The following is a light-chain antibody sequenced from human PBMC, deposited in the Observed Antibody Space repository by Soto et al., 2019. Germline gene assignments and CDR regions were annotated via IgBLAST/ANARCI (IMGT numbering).Light chain of an antibody. Sequence: GDRVTITCRASQSISSWLAWYQQKPGKAPKLLIYDASSLESGVPSRFSGSGSGTEFTLTISSLQPDDFATYYCQQYHSYWWTFGQGTKVDIK. CDR3: QQYHSYWWT. CDR2: DAS. J-gene: IGKJ1*01. V-gene: IGKV1-5*01. CDR1: QSISSW.